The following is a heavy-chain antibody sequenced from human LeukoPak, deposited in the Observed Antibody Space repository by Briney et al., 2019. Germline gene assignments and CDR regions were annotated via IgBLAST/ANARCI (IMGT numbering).Heavy chain of an antibody. J-gene: IGHJ4*02. CDR1: GYRFTNYW. V-gene: IGHV5-51*01. D-gene: IGHD1-26*01. CDR3: ARLVEDATGGDY. Sequence: GESLKISCKGSGYRFTNYWIGWVRQMPGKGLEWMGFVYPADSDTRYSPSFQGQVTISADKSISAAYLQWSSLKASDTAMYYCARLVEDATGGDYWGQGTLVTVSS. CDR2: VYPADSDT.